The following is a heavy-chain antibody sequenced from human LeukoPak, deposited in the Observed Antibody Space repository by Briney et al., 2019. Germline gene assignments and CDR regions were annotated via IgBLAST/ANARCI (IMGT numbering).Heavy chain of an antibody. J-gene: IGHJ3*02. Sequence: ASVKVSCRASGYTFTSYYMHWVRQAPGQGLEWMGIINPSGGSTSYAQKFQGRVTMTRDTSTSTVYMELSSLRSEDTAVYYCARDEGVAGTKTANGAFDIWGQGTMVTVSS. D-gene: IGHD6-19*01. CDR3: ARDEGVAGTKTANGAFDI. V-gene: IGHV1-46*01. CDR2: INPSGGST. CDR1: GYTFTSYY.